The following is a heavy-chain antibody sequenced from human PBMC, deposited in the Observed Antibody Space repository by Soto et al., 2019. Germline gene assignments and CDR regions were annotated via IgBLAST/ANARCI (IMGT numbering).Heavy chain of an antibody. V-gene: IGHV4-34*01. D-gene: IGHD3-22*01. CDR2: INHSGRV. J-gene: IGHJ5*01. CDR3: STRAYDTNGYYRFDP. CDR1: GGSFSGHS. Sequence: SETLSLTCAVYGGSFSGHSWTWIRQSPGEGLEWIGDINHSGRVNYSPSLKSRVTISLDTSKNQFSPTLSAVTAADTAMYYCSTRAYDTNGYYRFDPWGQGTIVTVYS.